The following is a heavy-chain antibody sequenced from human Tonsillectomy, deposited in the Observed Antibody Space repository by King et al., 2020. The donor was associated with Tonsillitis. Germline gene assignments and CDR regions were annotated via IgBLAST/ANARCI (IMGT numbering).Heavy chain of an antibody. CDR2: IYSGGST. J-gene: IGHJ5*02. Sequence: VQLVESGGGLVQPGGSLRLSCTASGFTISSNYMSWVRQAPGKGLEWVSIIYSGGSTYYADSVKGRFTISRDNSKNTVYLQMNSLRVEDTGVYYCARDIVTMSALNSWFDPWGQGTLVTVSS. V-gene: IGHV3-66*01. CDR1: GFTISSNY. CDR3: ARDIVTMSALNSWFDP. D-gene: IGHD5-12*01.